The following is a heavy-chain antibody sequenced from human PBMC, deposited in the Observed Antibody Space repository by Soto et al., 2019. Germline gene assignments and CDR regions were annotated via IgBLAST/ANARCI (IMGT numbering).Heavy chain of an antibody. J-gene: IGHJ4*02. CDR1: GGSFSGYY. CDR3: ARGGIN. Sequence: SETLSLTCAVYGGSFSGYYWSWIRQPPGKGLEWIGEINHSGSTNYNPSLKRRVTISADTSKKQLSLQLSAGTAAYTAVYSCARGGINWGQGTLVTVSS. CDR2: INHSGST. V-gene: IGHV4-34*01. D-gene: IGHD2-15*01.